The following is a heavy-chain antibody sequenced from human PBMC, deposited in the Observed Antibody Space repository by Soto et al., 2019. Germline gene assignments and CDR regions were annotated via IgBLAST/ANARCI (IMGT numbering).Heavy chain of an antibody. CDR1: GYTFTSYD. D-gene: IGHD3-9*01. CDR3: ARDGFSYFDWVLYQTGGFDP. CDR2: MNPNSGNT. V-gene: IGHV1-8*01. J-gene: IGHJ5*02. Sequence: ASVKVSCKASGYTFTSYDINWVRQATGQGLEWMGWMNPNSGNTGYAQKFQGRVTMTRNTSISTAYMELSSLRSEDTAVYYCARDGFSYFDWVLYQTGGFDPWGQGTLVTVSS.